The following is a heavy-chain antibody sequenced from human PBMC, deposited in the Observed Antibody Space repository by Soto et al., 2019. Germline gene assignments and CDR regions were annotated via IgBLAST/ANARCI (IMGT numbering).Heavy chain of an antibody. CDR1: GGSINRGGYY. D-gene: IGHD2-2*01. Sequence: QVQLQESGPGLVKPSQTLSLTCTVSGGSINRGGYYWSWIRQHPGKGLEWIAYIYYAGSMYYNPSLKSRATISIDTSKNQFSLKLTSVTAADTAVYYCVREPAGSLTFYNGIDVWGQGTTVTVSS. CDR3: VREPAGSLTFYNGIDV. J-gene: IGHJ6*02. CDR2: IYYAGSM. V-gene: IGHV4-31*03.